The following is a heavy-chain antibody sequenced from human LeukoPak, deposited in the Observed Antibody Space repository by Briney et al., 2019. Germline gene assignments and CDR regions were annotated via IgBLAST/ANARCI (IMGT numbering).Heavy chain of an antibody. J-gene: IGHJ4*02. CDR3: ARYSGSYYFDY. Sequence: SQTLSLTCTVSGGSISSGVYYWSWIRQHPGKGLEWFGYIYYSGSTYYNPSLKSRLTISVDTSKNQFSLKLSSVTAADTAVYYCARYSGSYYFDYWGQGTLVTVSS. V-gene: IGHV4-31*03. D-gene: IGHD6-6*01. CDR1: GGSISSGVYY. CDR2: IYYSGST.